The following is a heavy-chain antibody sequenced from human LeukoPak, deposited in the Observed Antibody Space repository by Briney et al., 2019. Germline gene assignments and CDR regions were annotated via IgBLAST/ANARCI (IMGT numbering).Heavy chain of an antibody. CDR3: TRESGAFSPFGF. Sequence: PSETLSLTCGVSGGSIITTNWWSWVRPPPGKGLEWIGEVHLNGATNYNPSLESRVSMSIDKSKNQLSLKLSSVTAADTATYYCTRESGAFSPFGFWGQGTLVTVSS. CDR2: VHLNGAT. V-gene: IGHV4-4*02. D-gene: IGHD1-26*01. CDR1: GGSIITTNW. J-gene: IGHJ4*02.